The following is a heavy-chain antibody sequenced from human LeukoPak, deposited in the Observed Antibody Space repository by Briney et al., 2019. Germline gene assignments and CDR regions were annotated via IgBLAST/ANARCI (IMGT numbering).Heavy chain of an antibody. CDR2: IYYSGTT. V-gene: IGHV4-59*12. J-gene: IGHJ4*02. Sequence: PSETLSLTCSVSGDSLSGYYWSWIRQPPGKGPEWIGNIYYSGTTNYNPSLKSRVTISVATSKTQFSLKLTSVTAADTAVYYCARDGGIPYSFDFWGQGTLVTVSS. CDR3: ARDGGIPYSFDF. CDR1: GDSLSGYY. D-gene: IGHD3-16*01.